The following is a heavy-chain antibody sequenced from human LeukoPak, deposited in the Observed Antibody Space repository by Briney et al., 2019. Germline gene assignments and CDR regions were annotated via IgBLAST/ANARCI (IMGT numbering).Heavy chain of an antibody. CDR3: ARAQYSSSSFHYYYGMDV. V-gene: IGHV1-69*01. D-gene: IGHD6-6*01. J-gene: IGHJ6*02. CDR2: IIPIFGTA. Sequence: GSSVKVSCKASGGTFSSYALTWVRQAPGQGLEWMGGIIPIFGTANYAQKFQGRVTIIADQSTSTVYMELSSLRSEDTAVYYCARAQYSSSSFHYYYGMDVWGQGTTVTVPS. CDR1: GGTFSSYA.